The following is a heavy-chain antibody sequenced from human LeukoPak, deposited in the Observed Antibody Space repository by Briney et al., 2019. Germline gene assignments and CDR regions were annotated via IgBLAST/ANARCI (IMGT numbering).Heavy chain of an antibody. J-gene: IGHJ4*02. CDR3: ARDLGYCSGGSCYVGYFDY. CDR2: ISYDGSNK. CDR1: GFTFSSYA. Sequence: GGSLRLSCAASGFTFSSYAMHWVRQAPGKGLEWVAVISYDGSNKYYADSVKGRFTISRDNSKNTLYLQMNSLRAEDTAVYYCARDLGYCSGGSCYVGYFDYWGQGTLVTVSS. V-gene: IGHV3-30-3*01. D-gene: IGHD2-15*01.